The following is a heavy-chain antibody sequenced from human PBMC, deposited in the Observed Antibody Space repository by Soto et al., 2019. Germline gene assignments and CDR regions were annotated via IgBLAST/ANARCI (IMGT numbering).Heavy chain of an antibody. CDR2: SYYTGAT. J-gene: IGHJ6*02. CDR3: ASSAGHPGDFFYYNGMDV. V-gene: IGHV4-59*01. CDR1: VGSITGYY. D-gene: IGHD3-10*01. Sequence: WATLSLTCPVSVGSITGYYWSWIRHSPGTGLEWIGCSYYTGATNYNPSLKSRVTISVDTSKSQFSLRLNSVTAADTAVYYCASSAGHPGDFFYYNGMDVWGQGTTVNVSS.